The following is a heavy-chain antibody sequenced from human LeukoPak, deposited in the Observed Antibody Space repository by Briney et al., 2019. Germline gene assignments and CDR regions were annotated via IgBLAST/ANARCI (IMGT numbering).Heavy chain of an antibody. D-gene: IGHD3-16*02. CDR1: GGSISSGGYY. J-gene: IGHJ3*02. V-gene: IGHV4-31*03. CDR2: IYYSGST. CDR3: ARVRSTPLYDAFDI. Sequence: SQTLSLTRTVSGGSISSGGYYWSWIRQHPGKGLEWIGYIYYSGSTYYNPSLKSRVTISVDTSKNQFSLKLSSVTAADTAVYYCARVRSTPLYDAFDIWGQGTMVTVSS.